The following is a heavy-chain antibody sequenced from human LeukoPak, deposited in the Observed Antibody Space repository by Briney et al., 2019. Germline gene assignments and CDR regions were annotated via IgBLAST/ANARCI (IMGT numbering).Heavy chain of an antibody. CDR1: GGSISSYH. J-gene: IGHJ5*02. CDR2: IYYSGST. V-gene: IGHV4-59*08. CDR3: KLAVAANRWFDP. Sequence: SETLSHTCTVTGGSISSYHWSWIRQPPGKGREWIGYIYYSGSTNYNPSLKSRVTISVDTSKNQFSLKLSSVTAADTAVYCAKLAVAANRWFDPWGPGTLVSVSS. D-gene: IGHD6-19*01.